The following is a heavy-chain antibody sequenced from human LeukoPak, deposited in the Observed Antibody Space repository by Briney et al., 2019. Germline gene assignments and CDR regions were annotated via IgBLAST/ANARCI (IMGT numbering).Heavy chain of an antibody. CDR3: ARDYYGSGSYYGSYYYYGMDV. Sequence: SETLSLTCTVSGGSISSYYWSWIRQPPGKGLEWIGYIYYRGSTNYNPSLKSRVTISVDTSKNQFSLKLSSVTAADTAVYYCARDYYGSGSYYGSYYYYGMDVWGQGTTVTVSS. J-gene: IGHJ6*02. D-gene: IGHD3-10*01. V-gene: IGHV4-59*12. CDR2: IYYRGST. CDR1: GGSISSYY.